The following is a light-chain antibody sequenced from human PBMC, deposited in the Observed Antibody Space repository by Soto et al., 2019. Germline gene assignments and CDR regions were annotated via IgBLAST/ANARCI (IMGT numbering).Light chain of an antibody. J-gene: IGKJ1*01. CDR3: QQYYSFPRT. CDR2: AAS. V-gene: IGKV1-17*01. Sequence: DIQMTQSPSSLSASVGDRVTITCRASQGIGNDLGWYQQKPGKAPELLIYAASTLQSGVPSRFSGSGSGTDFTLTISCLQSEDFATYYCQQYYSFPRTFGQGTKVDI. CDR1: QGIGND.